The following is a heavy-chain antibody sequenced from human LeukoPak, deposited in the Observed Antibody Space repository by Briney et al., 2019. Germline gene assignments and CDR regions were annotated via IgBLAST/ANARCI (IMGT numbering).Heavy chain of an antibody. J-gene: IGHJ4*02. D-gene: IGHD2-2*01. CDR3: ARGSLYCSSTSCYLEYFDY. V-gene: IGHV1-8*01. CDR1: GYTFTSYD. Sequence: ASVKVSCKASGYTFTSYDINWVRQATGQGLEWMGWMNPNSGNTGYAQKFQGRVTMTRNTSISTAYMELSSLRSEDTAVYYCARGSLYCSSTSCYLEYFDYWGQGTLVTVSS. CDR2: MNPNSGNT.